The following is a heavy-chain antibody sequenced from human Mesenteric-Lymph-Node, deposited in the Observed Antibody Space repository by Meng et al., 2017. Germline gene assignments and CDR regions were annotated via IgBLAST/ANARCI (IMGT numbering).Heavy chain of an antibody. Sequence: QVLVEVSGSGLVRPSPTLSLTCAVSCDSITSGDYSCTWIRQPPGKGLEWIGYIYHGVNIYYTPSLRSRVTISVDKSRNQFSLKLTSVSAADTAVYYCVRDTRRGGGWFDPWGQGTLVTVSS. J-gene: IGHJ5*02. V-gene: IGHV4-30-2*01. CDR3: VRDTRRGGGWFDP. D-gene: IGHD3-10*01. CDR1: CDSITSGDYS. CDR2: IYHGVNI.